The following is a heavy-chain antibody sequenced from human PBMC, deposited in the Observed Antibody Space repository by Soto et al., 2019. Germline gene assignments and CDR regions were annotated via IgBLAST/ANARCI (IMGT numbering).Heavy chain of an antibody. Sequence: ASVKVSCKASGYIFTSHGISWVRQAPGQRLEWMGWINAGNGNRKYSQKFQGRVTITRDTSASTAYMELSSLRSEDTAVYYCARDVGGNDYWGQGTLVTVSS. CDR1: GYIFTSHG. V-gene: IGHV1-3*01. J-gene: IGHJ4*02. CDR2: INAGNGNR. CDR3: ARDVGGNDY. D-gene: IGHD2-15*01.